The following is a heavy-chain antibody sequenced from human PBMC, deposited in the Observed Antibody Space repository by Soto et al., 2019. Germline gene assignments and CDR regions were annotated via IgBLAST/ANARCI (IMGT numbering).Heavy chain of an antibody. CDR3: AKAGYSSSPGSDAFDI. V-gene: IGHV3-23*01. CDR2: ISGSGGST. Sequence: PGGSLRLSCAASGFTFSSYAMSWVRQAPGKGLEWVSAISGSGGSTYYADSVKGRFTISRDNSKNTLYLQMNSLRAEDTAVYYCAKAGYSSSPGSDAFDIWGQGTMVTVSS. J-gene: IGHJ3*02. CDR1: GFTFSSYA. D-gene: IGHD6-6*01.